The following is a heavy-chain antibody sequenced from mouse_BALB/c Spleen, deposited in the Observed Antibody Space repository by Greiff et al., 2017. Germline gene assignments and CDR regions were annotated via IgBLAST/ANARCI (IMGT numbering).Heavy chain of an antibody. V-gene: IGHV5-6-2*01. D-gene: IGHD2-3*01. Sequence: EVNVVESGGGLVKLGGSLKLSCAASGFTFSSYYMSWVRQTPEKRLELVAAINSNGGSTYYPDTVKGRFTISRDNAKNTLYLQMSSLKSEDTAMYYCARDEGYDSFDYWGQGTTLTVSS. J-gene: IGHJ2*01. CDR1: GFTFSSYY. CDR2: INSNGGST. CDR3: ARDEGYDSFDY.